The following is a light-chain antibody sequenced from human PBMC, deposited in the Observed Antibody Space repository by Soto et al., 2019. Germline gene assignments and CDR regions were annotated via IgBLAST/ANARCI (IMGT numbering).Light chain of an antibody. V-gene: IGKV3-20*01. CDR1: QSVSSSY. Sequence: EIVLTHSPGTLSLSPGERATLSCRASQSVSSSYLAWYQQKPGQAPRLLIYGASSRATGIPDRFSGSGSGPDFTLTISRLEPEDFAVYYCQQYGSSPPWTFGPGTKVEIK. CDR2: GAS. CDR3: QQYGSSPPWT. J-gene: IGKJ1*01.